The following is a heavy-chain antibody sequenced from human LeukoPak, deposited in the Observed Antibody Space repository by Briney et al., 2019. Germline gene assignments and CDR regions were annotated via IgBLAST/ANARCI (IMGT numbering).Heavy chain of an antibody. D-gene: IGHD6-13*01. V-gene: IGHV4-34*01. Sequence: SETLSLTCAVYGGSISGYYWSWIRQPPGKGLEWVGEIHYTGGTSYNPSLKSRATISIDTSKNQLSLKLSSVTAADTAVYYCASRGYSKSRHFDYWGQGTLVTVSS. CDR2: IHYTGGT. CDR1: GGSISGYY. J-gene: IGHJ4*02. CDR3: ASRGYSKSRHFDY.